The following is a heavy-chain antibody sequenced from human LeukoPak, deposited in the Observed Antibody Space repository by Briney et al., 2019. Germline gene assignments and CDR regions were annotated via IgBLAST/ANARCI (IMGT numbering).Heavy chain of an antibody. V-gene: IGHV3-23*05. CDR3: TTLGYCISTSCNDY. J-gene: IGHJ4*02. D-gene: IGHD2-2*01. Sequence: GGSLRLSCAASGFTFSDYYMSWIRQAPGKGPEWVAYISSSDTYSRSSSYRNYADSVKGRFTISRDNAESSLYLQMNSLKTEDTAVYYCTTLGYCISTSCNDYWGQGTLVTVSS. CDR2: ISSSDTYSRSSSYR. CDR1: GFTFSDYY.